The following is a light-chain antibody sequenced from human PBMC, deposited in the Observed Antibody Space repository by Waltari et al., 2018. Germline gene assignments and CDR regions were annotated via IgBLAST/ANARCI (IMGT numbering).Light chain of an antibody. Sequence: QSVLTQPPSVSAAPGQKVTISCSGSSSNIGHNYVSWYQQFPGTAPKLLIYVNNKRPSGIPDRFSGSKSGTSVTLSITGLQTGDEADYYCGTWDSSLSAGVFGGGTKLTVL. V-gene: IGLV1-51*01. CDR3: GTWDSSLSAGV. CDR2: VNN. J-gene: IGLJ2*01. CDR1: SSNIGHNY.